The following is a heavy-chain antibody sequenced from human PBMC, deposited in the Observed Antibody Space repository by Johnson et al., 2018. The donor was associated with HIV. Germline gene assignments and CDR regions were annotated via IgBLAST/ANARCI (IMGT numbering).Heavy chain of an antibody. D-gene: IGHD6-13*01. CDR2: ILYDGSNK. V-gene: IGHV3-30*04. Sequence: QVQLVESGGGGVQPGRSLRLSCAASGFTFSSYAMHWVRQAPGKGLEWLAVILYDGSNKYYADSVKGRFTISRDNSKNTLYLQMNSLRAEDTALYYCARERYSSPGGHAFDIWGQGTMVTVSS. CDR3: ARERYSSPGGHAFDI. CDR1: GFTFSSYA. J-gene: IGHJ3*02.